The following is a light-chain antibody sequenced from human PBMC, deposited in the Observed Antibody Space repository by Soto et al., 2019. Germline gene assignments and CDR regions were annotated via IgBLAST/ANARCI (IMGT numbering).Light chain of an antibody. CDR3: SSYTSSNTYV. CDR2: DVS. J-gene: IGLJ1*01. Sequence: QSALSQPASVSGSPGQSIIISCTGTSGDVGGYKYVSWYQQHPGKAPKLMIYDVSNRPSGVSNRFSGSKSGNTASLTISGLQAEDEADYYCSSYTSSNTYVFGTGTKVTVL. CDR1: SGDVGGYKY. V-gene: IGLV2-14*01.